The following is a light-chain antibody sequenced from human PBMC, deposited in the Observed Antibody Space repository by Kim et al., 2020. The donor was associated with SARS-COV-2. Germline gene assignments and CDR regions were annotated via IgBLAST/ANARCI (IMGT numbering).Light chain of an antibody. CDR3: QHYGSTPIT. Sequence: ENVLTQSPGTLSLSPGERATLSCRASQSVSSSYLAWYQQKPGQAPRLLISGAPSRATGVPDRFSGSGSGTDFTLTISRLEPEDFAVYFCQHYGSTPITFGQGTRLEIK. V-gene: IGKV3-20*01. J-gene: IGKJ5*01. CDR1: QSVSSSY. CDR2: GAP.